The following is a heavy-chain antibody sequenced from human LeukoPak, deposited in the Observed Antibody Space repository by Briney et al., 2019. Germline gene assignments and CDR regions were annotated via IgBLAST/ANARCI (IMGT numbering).Heavy chain of an antibody. CDR1: GFTFSSYP. Sequence: GGSLRLSSAASGFTFSSYPLDWVRQAPGKGLEWVSVISGSGGATFYGDSVQGRFTISRDNSRDTLYLQMSSLRAEDTAVYYCGKYLQTTVGANDYWGRGTLVTVSS. CDR2: ISGSGGAT. CDR3: GKYLQTTVGANDY. V-gene: IGHV3-23*01. J-gene: IGHJ4*02. D-gene: IGHD1-26*01.